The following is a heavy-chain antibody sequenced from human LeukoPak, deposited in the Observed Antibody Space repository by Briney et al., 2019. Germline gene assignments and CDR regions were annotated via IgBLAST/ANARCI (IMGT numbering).Heavy chain of an antibody. V-gene: IGHV1-69*13. Sequence: SVKVSCKASGGTVSRYPISWVRQAPGQGLEWMGGIIAIFGTANYAQKFQGRVTITADESTGTAYMELRSLRSEDTAVYYCARGRPGRYCSTISCYSASPFDPWGQGTRVTVSS. D-gene: IGHD2-2*02. J-gene: IGHJ5*02. CDR3: ARGRPGRYCSTISCYSASPFDP. CDR1: GGTVSRYP. CDR2: IIAIFGTA.